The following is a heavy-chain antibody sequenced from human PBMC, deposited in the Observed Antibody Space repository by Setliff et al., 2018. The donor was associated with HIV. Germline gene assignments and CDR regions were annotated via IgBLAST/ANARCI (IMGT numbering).Heavy chain of an antibody. J-gene: IGHJ4*02. Sequence: PSETLSLTCSVSGDSLSTSSYFWGWVRQSPGGGLEWIGNIYYTGFAYYNPSLKSRVTISLDTSKTHFFLNLTSVTDADTAVYFCTREGRGDPAMATTRIDYWGQGKLVTVSS. CDR3: TREGRGDPAMATTRIDY. D-gene: IGHD1-1*01. CDR1: GDSLSTSSYF. V-gene: IGHV4-39*02. CDR2: IYYTGFA.